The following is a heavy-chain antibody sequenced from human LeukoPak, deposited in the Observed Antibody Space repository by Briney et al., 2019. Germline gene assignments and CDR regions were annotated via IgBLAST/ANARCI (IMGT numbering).Heavy chain of an antibody. CDR2: IYYSGST. D-gene: IGHD3-22*01. V-gene: IGHV4-39*07. J-gene: IGHJ4*02. Sequence: KSSETLSLTCSVSGDSISSITYYWGWIRQPPGKGLEWIGSIYYSGSTYYNPSLKSRVTISVDTSKSQFSLKLSSVTAADTAVYYCARYPSTYYDSSGYYSGLYYFDYWGQGTLVTVSS. CDR3: ARYPSTYYDSSGYYSGLYYFDY. CDR1: GDSISSITYY.